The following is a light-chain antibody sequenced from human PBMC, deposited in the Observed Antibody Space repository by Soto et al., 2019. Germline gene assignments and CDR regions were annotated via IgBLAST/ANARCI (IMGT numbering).Light chain of an antibody. CDR1: QSFRGL. CDR2: GAS. CDR3: QQYGSSPT. Sequence: EIVLTQSPGTLSLSPGERATLSCRASQSFRGLLAWYQQKPGQAPRLLIYGASSRATGIPDRFSGSGSGTDFTLTISRLEPEDFAVYYCQQYGSSPTFGQGTRLEI. J-gene: IGKJ5*01. V-gene: IGKV3-20*01.